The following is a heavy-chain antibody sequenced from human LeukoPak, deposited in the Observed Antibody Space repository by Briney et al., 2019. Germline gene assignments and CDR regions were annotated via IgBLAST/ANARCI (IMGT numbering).Heavy chain of an antibody. CDR3: AKSVAAGTGGFDY. V-gene: IGHV3-23*01. Sequence: GGSLRLSCAASGFTFSSYAMSWVRQAPGKGLEWVSAISGSGGSTYYAGSVKGRFTISRDNSKNTLYLQMNSLRAEDTAVYYCAKSVAAGTGGFDYWGQGTLVTVSS. J-gene: IGHJ4*02. CDR2: ISGSGGST. D-gene: IGHD6-13*01. CDR1: GFTFSSYA.